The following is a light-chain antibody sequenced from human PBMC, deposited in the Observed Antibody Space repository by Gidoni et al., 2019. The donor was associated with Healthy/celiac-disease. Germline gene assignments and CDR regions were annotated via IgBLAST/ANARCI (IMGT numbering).Light chain of an antibody. CDR1: TGAVTSGHY. V-gene: IGLV7-46*01. CDR2: DTS. CDR3: LLSYSGANWV. Sequence: QAVVTQEPSLTVSPGGTVTLTCGSSTGAVTSGHYPYWFQQKTGQAPRTLISDTSNKHSWTPARFSGSLLGGKAALTLSGAQPEDEAEYYCLLSYSGANWVFGGGTKLTVL. J-gene: IGLJ3*02.